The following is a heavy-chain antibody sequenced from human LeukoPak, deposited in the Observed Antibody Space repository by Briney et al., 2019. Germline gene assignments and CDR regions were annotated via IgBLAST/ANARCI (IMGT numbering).Heavy chain of an antibody. D-gene: IGHD6-13*01. Sequence: GGSLRLSCAASGFTFSSYSMNWARQAPGKGLEWVSYISGTSSTIYYADSVKGRFTISRDNAKNSLYLQMNSLRAEDTAVYYCARVLLYSSSWYDYWGQGTVVTVSS. J-gene: IGHJ4*02. CDR3: ARVLLYSSSWYDY. V-gene: IGHV3-48*01. CDR2: ISGTSSTI. CDR1: GFTFSSYS.